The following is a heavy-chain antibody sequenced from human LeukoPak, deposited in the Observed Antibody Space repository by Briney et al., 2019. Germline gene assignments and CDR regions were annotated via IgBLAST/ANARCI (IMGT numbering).Heavy chain of an antibody. CDR1: GFTFSSYS. CDR3: ARDWEGWLRSRGYYYYYYMDG. J-gene: IGHJ6*03. D-gene: IGHD5-12*01. Sequence: GGSLRLSCAASGFTFSSYSMNWVRQAPGKGLGWVSSISSSSSYIYYADSVKGRFTISRDNAKNSLYLQMNSLRAEDTAVYYCARDWEGWLRSRGYYYYYYMDGGGKGTTVTVS. V-gene: IGHV3-21*01. CDR2: ISSSSSYI.